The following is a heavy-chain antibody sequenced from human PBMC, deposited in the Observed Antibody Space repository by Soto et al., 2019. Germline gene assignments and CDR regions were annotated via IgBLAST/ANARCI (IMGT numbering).Heavy chain of an antibody. CDR3: ARPWLTDAFDI. Sequence: ASVKVSCKASGYTFTGYYMHWVRQAPGQGLEWMGWINPNSGGTNYAQKFQGWVTMTRDTSISTAYMELSSLRSEDTAVYYCARPWLTDAFDIWGQGTMVTVSS. V-gene: IGHV1-2*04. CDR2: INPNSGGT. J-gene: IGHJ3*02. D-gene: IGHD6-19*01. CDR1: GYTFTGYY.